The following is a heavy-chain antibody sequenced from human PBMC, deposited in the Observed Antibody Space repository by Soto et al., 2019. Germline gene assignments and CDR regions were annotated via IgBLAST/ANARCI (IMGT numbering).Heavy chain of an antibody. CDR3: VRLNGRNVVAN. CDR1: GVSISSSSYY. J-gene: IGHJ4*02. Sequence: QLRLQESGPGLVKPSETLSLTCAVSGVSISSSSYYWGWIRQPPGKGLEWIGNIYYSGSTYYNPSHKSRVTISVDTSKNQFSLKLSSVTAADTALYYCVRLNGRNVVANWGQGTLVTVSS. CDR2: IYYSGST. D-gene: IGHD5-12*01. V-gene: IGHV4-39*07.